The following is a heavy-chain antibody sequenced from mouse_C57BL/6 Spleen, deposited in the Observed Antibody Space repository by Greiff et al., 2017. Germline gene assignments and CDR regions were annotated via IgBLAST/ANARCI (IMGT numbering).Heavy chain of an antibody. Sequence: EVQLQQSGPELVKPGASVKISCKASGYTFTDYYMHWVKQSPGKSLEWIGDINPNNGGTSYNQKFKGKATLTVDKSSSTAYMELRSLTSEDSAVYYCARTYYSSWFGYWGQGTTLTVSS. CDR1: GYTFTDYY. CDR3: ARTYYSSWFGY. CDR2: INPNNGGT. V-gene: IGHV1-26*01. D-gene: IGHD2-12*01. J-gene: IGHJ2*01.